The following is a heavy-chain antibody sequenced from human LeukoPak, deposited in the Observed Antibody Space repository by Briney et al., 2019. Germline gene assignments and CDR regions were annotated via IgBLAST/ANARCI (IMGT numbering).Heavy chain of an antibody. J-gene: IGHJ4*02. CDR2: ISGSGGST. D-gene: IGHD3-9*01. CDR1: GFTFSSYA. Sequence: GGCLRLSCAASGFTFSSYAVSWVRQAPGKGLEWVSAISGSGGSTYNADSVKGRFTISRDNSKNTLYLQMNSLRAEDTAVYYCAKDLLRYFDWLGGGWGQGTLVTVSS. CDR3: AKDLLRYFDWLGGG. V-gene: IGHV3-23*01.